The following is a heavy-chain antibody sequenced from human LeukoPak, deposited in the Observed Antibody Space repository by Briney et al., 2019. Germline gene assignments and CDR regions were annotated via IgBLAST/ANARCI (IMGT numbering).Heavy chain of an antibody. V-gene: IGHV4-59*01. CDR1: GGSISSYY. D-gene: IGHD6-13*01. Sequence: SETLSLTCTVSGGSISSYYWSWIRQPPGKGLEWIGYIYYSGSTNYNPSLKSPVTISVDTSKNQFSLKLSSVTAADTAVYYCAREYPGIAAAGIHDAFDIWGQGTMVTVSS. J-gene: IGHJ3*02. CDR3: AREYPGIAAAGIHDAFDI. CDR2: IYYSGST.